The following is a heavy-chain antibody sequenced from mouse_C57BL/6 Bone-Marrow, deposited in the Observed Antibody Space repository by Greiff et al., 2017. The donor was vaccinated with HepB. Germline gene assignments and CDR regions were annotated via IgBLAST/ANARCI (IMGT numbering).Heavy chain of an antibody. J-gene: IGHJ2*01. D-gene: IGHD2-4*01. V-gene: IGHV1-81*01. CDR1: GYTFTSYG. CDR3: ARSGLRRDYFDY. CDR2: IYPRSGNT. Sequence: VQGVESGAELARPGASVKLSCKASGYTFTSYGISWVKQRTGQGLEWIGEIYPRSGNTYYNEKFKGKATLTADKSSSTAYMELRSLTSEDSAVYFCARSGLRRDYFDYWGQGTTLTVSS.